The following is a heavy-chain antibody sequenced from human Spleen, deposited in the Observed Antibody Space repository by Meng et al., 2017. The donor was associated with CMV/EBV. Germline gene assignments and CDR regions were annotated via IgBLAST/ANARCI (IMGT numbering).Heavy chain of an antibody. CDR3: AKVEGYSSGWRLYYYFDY. D-gene: IGHD6-19*01. J-gene: IGHJ4*02. Sequence: GESLKISCAASGFSFSAYTMHWVRQAPGKGLEWVSAISGSGGSTYYADSVKGRFTISRDNSKNTLYLQMNSLRAEDTAVYYCAKVEGYSSGWRLYYYFDYWGQGTLVTVSS. V-gene: IGHV3-23*01. CDR1: GFSFSAYT. CDR2: ISGSGGST.